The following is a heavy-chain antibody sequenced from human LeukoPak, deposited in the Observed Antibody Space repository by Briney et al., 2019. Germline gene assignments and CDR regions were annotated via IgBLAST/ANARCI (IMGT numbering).Heavy chain of an antibody. CDR2: ISPISGTT. D-gene: IGHD1-1*01. CDR3: ATPPTGTTTTGEYYFEY. Sequence: GASVKVSCKXSGGTFSSYTITWVRQAPGQGLEWMGGISPISGTTNYAQKFQGRVTITTDESTSTAYMELSSLRSEDTAVYYCATPPTGTTTTGEYYFEYWGQGTLVTVSS. J-gene: IGHJ4*02. V-gene: IGHV1-69*05. CDR1: GGTFSSYT.